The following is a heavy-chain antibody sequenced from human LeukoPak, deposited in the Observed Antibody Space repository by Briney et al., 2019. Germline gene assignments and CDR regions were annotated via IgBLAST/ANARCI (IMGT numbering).Heavy chain of an antibody. CDR1: GGSISSYY. D-gene: IGHD3-3*01. V-gene: IGHV4-59*12. CDR3: ARSEKYYDFWSGYPNYFDY. J-gene: IGHJ4*02. CDR2: IYYSGST. Sequence: SETLSLTCTVSGGSISSYYWSWIRQPPGKGLEWIGYIYYSGSTNYNPSLKCRVTISVDTSKNQFSLKLSSVTAADTAVYYCARSEKYYDFWSGYPNYFDYWGQGTLVTVSS.